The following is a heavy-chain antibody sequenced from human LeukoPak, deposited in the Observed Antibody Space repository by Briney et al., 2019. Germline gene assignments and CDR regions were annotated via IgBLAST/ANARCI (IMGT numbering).Heavy chain of an antibody. CDR3: ARVDYYDSSGN. CDR2: ISSSSSYI. Sequence: GGSLRLSCAASGFTFSDYYMSWIRQAPGKGLEWVSSISSSSSYIYYADSVKGRFTISRDNAKNSLYLQMNSLRAEDTAVYYCARVDYYDSSGNWGQGTLVTVSS. J-gene: IGHJ4*02. CDR1: GFTFSDYY. V-gene: IGHV3-11*06. D-gene: IGHD3-22*01.